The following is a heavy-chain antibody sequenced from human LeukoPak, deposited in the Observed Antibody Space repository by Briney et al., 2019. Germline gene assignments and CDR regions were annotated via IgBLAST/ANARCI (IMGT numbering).Heavy chain of an antibody. V-gene: IGHV4-4*07. Sequence: SETLSLTCAVYGGSFSGYYWSWIRQPAGKGLEWIGRIYTSGSTNYNPSLKSRVTISVDTSKNQFSLKLSSVTAADTAVYYCAREAYCGGDCYYYYYYYMDVWGKGTTVTISS. CDR3: AREAYCGGDCYYYYYYYMDV. J-gene: IGHJ6*03. D-gene: IGHD2-21*02. CDR1: GGSFSGYY. CDR2: IYTSGST.